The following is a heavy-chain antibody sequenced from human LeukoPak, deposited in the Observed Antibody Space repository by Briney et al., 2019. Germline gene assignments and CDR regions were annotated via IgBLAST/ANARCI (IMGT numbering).Heavy chain of an antibody. CDR3: ARNDGRAFDI. CDR1: GFTFSSYA. Sequence: GGSLRLSCAASGFTFSSYAMSWVRQAPGKGLEWVSAISGSGGSTYYADSVKGRFTISRDNSKNTLYLQMSSLRAEDTALYYCARNDGRAFDIWGQGTMVTVSS. J-gene: IGHJ3*02. D-gene: IGHD1-1*01. CDR2: ISGSGGST. V-gene: IGHV3-23*01.